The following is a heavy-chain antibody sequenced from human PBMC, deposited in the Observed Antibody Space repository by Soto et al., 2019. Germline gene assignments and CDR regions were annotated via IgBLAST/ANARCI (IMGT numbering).Heavy chain of an antibody. D-gene: IGHD6-6*01. V-gene: IGHV3-33*01. J-gene: IGHJ3*02. CDR2: IWYDGSNK. Sequence: TGGSLRLSCAASGFTFSSYGMHWVRQAPGKGLEWVAVIWYDGSNKYYADSVKGRFTISRDNSKNTLYLQMNSLRAEDTAVYYCARETSSSSAAFDIWGQGTMVTVSS. CDR1: GFTFSSYG. CDR3: ARETSSSSAAFDI.